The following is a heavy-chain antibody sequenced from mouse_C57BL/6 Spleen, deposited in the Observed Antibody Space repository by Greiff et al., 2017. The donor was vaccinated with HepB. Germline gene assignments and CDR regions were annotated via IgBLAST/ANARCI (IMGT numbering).Heavy chain of an antibody. V-gene: IGHV1-42*01. Sequence: EVQLKEPGPELVKPGASVKISCKASGYSFTGYYMNWVKQSPEKSLEWIGEINPSTGGTTYNQKFKAKATLTVDKSSSTAYMQLKSLTSEDSAVYYCARRGTGVSFYYAMDYWGQGTSVTVSS. CDR2: INPSTGGT. CDR3: ARRGTGVSFYYAMDY. CDR1: GYSFTGYY. D-gene: IGHD3-3*01. J-gene: IGHJ4*01.